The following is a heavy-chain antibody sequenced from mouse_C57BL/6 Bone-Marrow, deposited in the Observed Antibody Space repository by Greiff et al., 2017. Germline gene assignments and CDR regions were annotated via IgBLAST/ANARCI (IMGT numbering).Heavy chain of an antibody. D-gene: IGHD2-1*01. CDR3: AKFGNCCFDY. Sequence: VQLQQSGPELVKPGASVKISCKASGYTFTDYYMNWVKQSHGKSLEWIGDINPNNGGTSYNQKFKGKATLTVDKSSSTAYMELRSLTSEVSAVYYCAKFGNCCFDYWGQGTTLTVSS. V-gene: IGHV1-26*01. CDR2: INPNNGGT. J-gene: IGHJ2*01. CDR1: GYTFTDYY.